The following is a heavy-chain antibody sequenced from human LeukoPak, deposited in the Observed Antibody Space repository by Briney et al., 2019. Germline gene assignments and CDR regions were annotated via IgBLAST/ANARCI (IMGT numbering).Heavy chain of an antibody. CDR3: ARLGPTSYYYYYYYMDV. Sequence: PSETLSLTCAVSGGSISNSNWWGWFRQPPGKGLEWIGEIYHSGSTNCNPSLKSRVTISVDTSKNQFSLKLSSVTAADTAVYYCARLGPTSYYYYYYYMDVWGKGTTVTVSS. CDR2: IYHSGST. J-gene: IGHJ6*03. V-gene: IGHV4-4*02. CDR1: GGSISNSNW.